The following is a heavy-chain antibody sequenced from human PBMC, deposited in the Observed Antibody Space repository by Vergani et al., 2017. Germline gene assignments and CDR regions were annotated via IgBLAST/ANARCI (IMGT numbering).Heavy chain of an antibody. V-gene: IGHV4-34*01. D-gene: IGHD2-21*02. J-gene: IGHJ4*02. CDR3: ARGDGVVTVDYFDY. Sequence: QVQLQQWGAGLLKPSETLSLTCAVYGGSFSGYYWSWIRQPPGKGLEWIGEINHSGSTNYKPSLKSRVTISVDTSKNQFSLKLRSVTAADTAVYYCARGDGVVTVDYFDYWGQGTLVTVSS. CDR1: GGSFSGYY. CDR2: INHSGST.